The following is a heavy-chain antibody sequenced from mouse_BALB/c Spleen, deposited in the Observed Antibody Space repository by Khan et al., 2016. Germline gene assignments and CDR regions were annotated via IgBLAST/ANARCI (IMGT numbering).Heavy chain of an antibody. CDR3: ARKGFSSYVLLAY. CDR1: GYIFTNHH. J-gene: IGHJ3*01. CDR2: VNPYNDDT. D-gene: IGHD1-1*01. Sequence: VQLQQSGAELVRPGASVKISCKAFGYIFTNHHINWVKQRPGQGLDWIGDVNPYNDDTTYNQKFKGKATLTVDNSSSTAYMELSSLTSEESAVYYCARKGFSSYVLLAYWGQGTLVTVSA. V-gene: IGHV1S45*01.